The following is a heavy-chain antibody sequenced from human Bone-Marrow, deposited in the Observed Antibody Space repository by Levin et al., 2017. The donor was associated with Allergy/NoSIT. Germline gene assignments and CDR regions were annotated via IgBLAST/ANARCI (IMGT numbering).Heavy chain of an antibody. CDR1: GGSISSGGYS. V-gene: IGHV4-30-2*01. CDR2: IYPSGSP. D-gene: IGHD2-8*02. CDR3: ARGGERTLGYCTGGVCYIGTWFDP. Sequence: LRLSCAVSGGSISSGGYSWSWIRQPPGKGLEWIGYIYPSGSPYSNPSLKSRVTISVDRSKNQFSLKLSSVTAADTAVYYCARGGERTLGYCTGGVCYIGTWFDPWGQGTLVTVSS. J-gene: IGHJ5*02.